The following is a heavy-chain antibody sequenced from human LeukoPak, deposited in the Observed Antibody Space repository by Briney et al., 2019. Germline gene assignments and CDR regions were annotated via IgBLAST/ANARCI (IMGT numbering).Heavy chain of an antibody. CDR1: GASVSSNSYH. CDR2: HSGNS. D-gene: IGHD3-22*01. Sequence: SETLSLTCTVSGASVSSNSYHWSWIRQAPGKGLEWIGHSGNSDYKPSLKSRITISTDTSNNHFSLNLVSVTAADTAVYYCARGDSSGYRYWGQGTLVTVSS. CDR3: ARGDSSGYRY. V-gene: IGHV4-61*03. J-gene: IGHJ4*02.